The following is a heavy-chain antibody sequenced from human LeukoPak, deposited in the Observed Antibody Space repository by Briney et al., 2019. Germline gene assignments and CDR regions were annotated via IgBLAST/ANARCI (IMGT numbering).Heavy chain of an antibody. Sequence: PSETLSLTCTVSGGSISSSSYYWGWIRQPPGKGLEWIGSIYYSGSTYYNPSLKSRVTISVDTSKNQFSLKLSSVTAADTAVYYCARPPSPYYYDSSGPYWGQGTLVTVSS. V-gene: IGHV4-39*01. CDR1: GGSISSSSYY. D-gene: IGHD3-22*01. J-gene: IGHJ4*02. CDR2: IYYSGST. CDR3: ARPPSPYYYDSSGPY.